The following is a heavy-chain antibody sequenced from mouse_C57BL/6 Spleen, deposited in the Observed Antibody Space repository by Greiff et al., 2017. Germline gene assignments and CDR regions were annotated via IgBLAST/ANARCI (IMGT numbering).Heavy chain of an antibody. CDR2: ISSGGSYT. D-gene: IGHD2-3*01. CDR1: GFTFSSYG. J-gene: IGHJ1*03. Sequence: EVQLVESGGDLVKPGGSLKLSCAASGFTFSSYGMSWVRQTPDKRLEWVATISSGGSYTYYPDSVKGRFTISRDNAKNTLYLQMSSLKSEDTAMYYCARQGGIYDGYYGGYFAVWGTGTTVTVSS. V-gene: IGHV5-6*01. CDR3: ARQGGIYDGYYGGYFAV.